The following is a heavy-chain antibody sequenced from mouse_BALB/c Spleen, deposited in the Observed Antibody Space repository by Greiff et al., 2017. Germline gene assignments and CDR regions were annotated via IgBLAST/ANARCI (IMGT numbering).Heavy chain of an antibody. CDR2: IRNKANGYTT. CDR1: GFTFTDYY. CDR3: ARDLLTGPFDY. Sequence: EVNVVESGGGLVQPGGSLRLSCATSGFTFTDYYMSWVRQPPGKALEWLGFIRNKANGYTTEYSASVKGRFTISRDNSQSILYLQMNTLRAEDSATYYCARDLLTGPFDYWGQGTTLTVSS. V-gene: IGHV7-3*02. J-gene: IGHJ2*01. D-gene: IGHD4-1*01.